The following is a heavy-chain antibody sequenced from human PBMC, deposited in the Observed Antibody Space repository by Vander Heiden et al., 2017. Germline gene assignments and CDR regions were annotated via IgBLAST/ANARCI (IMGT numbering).Heavy chain of an antibody. Sequence: QVQLVESGGGVVQPGRSLRLSCAASGFTFRGYGRHWVRQAPGKGLEWVAVISYDGSNKYYADSVKGRFTISRDNSKNTLYLQMNSLRAEDTAVYYCARDQAVTTPLAYFQHWGQGTLVTVSS. CDR3: ARDQAVTTPLAYFQH. V-gene: IGHV3-30-3*01. CDR2: ISYDGSNK. D-gene: IGHD4-17*01. J-gene: IGHJ1*01. CDR1: GFTFRGYG.